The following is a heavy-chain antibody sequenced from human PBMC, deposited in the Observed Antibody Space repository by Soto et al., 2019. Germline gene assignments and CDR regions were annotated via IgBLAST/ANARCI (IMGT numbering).Heavy chain of an antibody. Sequence: SVKVSCKASGGTFSSYAISWVRQAPGQGLEWMGGIIPTFGTANYAQKFQGRVTITADKSTSTAYMELSSLRSEDTAVYYCARREGYCSSTSCPNWFDPWGQGTLVTVSS. J-gene: IGHJ5*02. CDR2: IIPTFGTA. CDR3: ARREGYCSSTSCPNWFDP. V-gene: IGHV1-69*06. D-gene: IGHD2-2*01. CDR1: GGTFSSYA.